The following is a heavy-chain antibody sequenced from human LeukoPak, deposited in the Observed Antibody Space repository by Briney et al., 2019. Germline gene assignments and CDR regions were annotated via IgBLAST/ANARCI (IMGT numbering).Heavy chain of an antibody. CDR3: ARDYPGNYYGMDV. D-gene: IGHD1-26*01. J-gene: IGHJ6*02. V-gene: IGHV4-59*01. CDR2: IYYSGST. CDR1: GGSISSLY. Sequence: PSETLSLTCSVSGGSISSLYWSWIRQPPGKGLEWIGYIYYSGSTNYNPSLKSRVTISVDTSKNQFSLKLSSVTAADTAVYYCARDYPGNYYGMDVWGQGTTVTVSS.